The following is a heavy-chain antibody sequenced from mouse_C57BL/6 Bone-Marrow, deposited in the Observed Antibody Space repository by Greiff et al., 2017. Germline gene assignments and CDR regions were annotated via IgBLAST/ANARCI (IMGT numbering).Heavy chain of an antibody. V-gene: IGHV2-5*01. CDR1: GFSFTSYG. J-gene: IGHJ1*03. D-gene: IGHD1-1*01. CDR3: AKNRGQNGSSYWCCDG. Sequence: VKVVESGPGLVQPSQSLSITCTVSGFSFTSYGVHWVRQSPGKGLEWLGVIWRGGSTDYNAAFMSRLSISTVNSTIPVLFIMNSLQADDTAICCCAKNRGQNGSSYWCCDGWGKGTTVTVSS. CDR2: IWRGGST.